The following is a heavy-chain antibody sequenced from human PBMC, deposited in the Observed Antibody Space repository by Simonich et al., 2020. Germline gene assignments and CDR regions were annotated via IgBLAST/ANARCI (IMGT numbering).Heavy chain of an antibody. CDR3: ARVGYSNYYYYGMDV. D-gene: IGHD6-13*01. V-gene: IGHV4-38-2*01. J-gene: IGHJ6*02. Sequence: QVQLQESGPGLVKPSETLSLTCAVSGYSISSGYYWGWIRQPPGKGLEWIGSIYQRGSTNYNPSLKSRVTIAVDTSKTQFSLKLSSVTAADTAVYYCARVGYSNYYYYGMDVWGQGTTVTVSS. CDR2: IYQRGST. CDR1: GYSISSGYY.